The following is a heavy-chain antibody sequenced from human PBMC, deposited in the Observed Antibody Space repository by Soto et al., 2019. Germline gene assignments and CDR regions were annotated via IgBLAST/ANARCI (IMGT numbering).Heavy chain of an antibody. CDR3: ARLKNRIAVAGTVIYYYYGMDV. CDR1: GYSFTSYW. D-gene: IGHD6-19*01. Sequence: GESLKISCKGSGYSFTSYWISWVRQMPGKGLEWMGRIDPSDSYTNYSPSFQGHVTISADKSISTAYLQWSSLKASDTAMYYCARLKNRIAVAGTVIYYYYGMDVWGQGTTVTVSS. J-gene: IGHJ6*02. CDR2: IDPSDSYT. V-gene: IGHV5-10-1*01.